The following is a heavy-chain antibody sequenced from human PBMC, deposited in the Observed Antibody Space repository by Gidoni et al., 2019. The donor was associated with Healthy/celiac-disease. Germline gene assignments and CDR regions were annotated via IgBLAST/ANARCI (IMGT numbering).Heavy chain of an antibody. V-gene: IGHV1-8*01. CDR3: ARRGSSHYYYYYGMDV. CDR2: MNPNSGNT. CDR1: GYTFTSYG. D-gene: IGHD6-6*01. J-gene: IGHJ6*02. Sequence: QVQLVPSGAEVKMPGASVRVSCKPSGYTFTSYGSNWVRQATGPGLEWMGWMNPNSGNTGYAQKFQGRVTMTRNTSISTAYRELSSLRSEDTAVYYCARRGSSHYYYYYGMDVWGQGTTVTVSS.